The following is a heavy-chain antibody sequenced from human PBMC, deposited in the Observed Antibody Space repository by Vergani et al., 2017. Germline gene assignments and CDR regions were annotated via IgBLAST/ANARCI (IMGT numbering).Heavy chain of an antibody. D-gene: IGHD2-15*01. CDR3: ARHRGWGLVVVAATPWYYYYCMDV. CDR1: GYSFTRYW. V-gene: IGHV5-51*01. CDR2: IYPGDSDT. J-gene: IGHJ6*02. Sequence: EVQLVQSGAEVKKPGESLKISCKGSGYSFTRYWIGWVRQMPGKGLEWMGIIYPGDSDTRYSPSFQGQVTISADKSISTAYLQWSSLKASDTAMYYCARHRGWGLVVVAATPWYYYYCMDVWGQGTTVTVSS.